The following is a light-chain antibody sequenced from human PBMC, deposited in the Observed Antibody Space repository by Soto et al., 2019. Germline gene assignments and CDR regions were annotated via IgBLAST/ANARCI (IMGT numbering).Light chain of an antibody. J-gene: IGLJ2*01. Sequence: QSVVTQPASVSGSPGQSITIFCTGTSSDIGAYNFVSWYQQHPGKAPKLMLYDVNIRPSGVSNRFSGSKSGNTASLTISGLQAEDKADYYCTSWTTSTTMIFGGGTKVTVL. CDR3: TSWTTSTTMI. CDR1: SSDIGAYNF. CDR2: DVN. V-gene: IGLV2-14*03.